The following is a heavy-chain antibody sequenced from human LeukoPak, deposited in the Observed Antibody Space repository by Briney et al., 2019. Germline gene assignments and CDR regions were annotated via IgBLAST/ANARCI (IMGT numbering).Heavy chain of an antibody. CDR2: IYSGGST. J-gene: IGHJ4*02. V-gene: IGHV3-53*01. D-gene: IGHD6-13*01. CDR3: ARARSWLYFDY. Sequence: GGSLRLSCAASGFTVSSNYMSWVRQAPGKGLEWVSVIYSGGSTYYAVSVKGRFTISRDNSKNTLYLQMNSLRAEDTAVYYCARARSWLYFDYWGQGNLVTVSS. CDR1: GFTVSSNY.